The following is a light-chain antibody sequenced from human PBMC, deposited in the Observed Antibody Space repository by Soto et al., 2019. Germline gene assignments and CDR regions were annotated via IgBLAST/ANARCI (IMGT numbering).Light chain of an antibody. Sequence: EIVLTQSPGTLSLSPGEGATLSCRASQSISSNFLAWYQQKRGQAPRLLIHRASNRATGTPDRFSGSGSGTDFTLTITRLEPEDFATYYCQQLNSYPRTFGQGTKVDIK. CDR1: QSISSNF. CDR2: RAS. J-gene: IGKJ1*01. CDR3: QQLNSYPRT. V-gene: IGKV3-20*01.